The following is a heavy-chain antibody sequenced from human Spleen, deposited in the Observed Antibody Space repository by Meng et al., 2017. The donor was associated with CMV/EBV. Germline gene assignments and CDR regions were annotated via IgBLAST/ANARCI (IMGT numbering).Heavy chain of an antibody. V-gene: IGHV3-21*01. CDR1: GFTFINYP. CDR3: ARDLHYDYVWGSYRSGATGWFDP. D-gene: IGHD3-16*02. Sequence: GESLKISCAASGFTFINYPMHWVRQSPGKGLEWVSSISSSSSYIYYADSVKGRFTISRDNAKNSLYLQMNSLRAEDTAVYYCARDLHYDYVWGSYRSGATGWFDPWGQGTLVTVSS. CDR2: ISSSSSYI. J-gene: IGHJ5*02.